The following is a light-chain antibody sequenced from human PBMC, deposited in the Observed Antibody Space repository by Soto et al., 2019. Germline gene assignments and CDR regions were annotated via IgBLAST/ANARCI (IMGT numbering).Light chain of an antibody. V-gene: IGKV3-20*01. Sequence: EIVLTQSPGTLSLSPGDTATLSCRASQTISSNFLAWYQQKPGQDPRLLIYTVSTRATGIPDRFSGSGSGTNFTLTISRLEPDVFAVYHCQQCGSSPWTFGQGTKVEIK. CDR1: QTISSNF. J-gene: IGKJ1*01. CDR3: QQCGSSPWT. CDR2: TVS.